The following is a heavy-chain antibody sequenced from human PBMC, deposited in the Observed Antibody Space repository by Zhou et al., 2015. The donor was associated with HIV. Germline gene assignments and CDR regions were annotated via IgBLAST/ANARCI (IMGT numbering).Heavy chain of an antibody. D-gene: IGHD2-2*01. CDR1: GGTFSSYA. CDR2: IIPIFGTA. Sequence: QVQLVQSGAEVRKPGSSVKVSCKASGGTFSSYAISWVRQAPGQGLEWMGGIIPIFGTANYAQKFQGRVTITADESTSTAYMELSSLRSEDTAVYYCARSVRPAAILDAFDIVGPRDKWSPSL. J-gene: IGHJ3*02. CDR3: ARSVRPAAILDAFDI. V-gene: IGHV1-69*12.